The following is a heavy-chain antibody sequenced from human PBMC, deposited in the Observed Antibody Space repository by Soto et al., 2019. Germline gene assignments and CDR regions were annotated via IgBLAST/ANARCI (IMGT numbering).Heavy chain of an antibody. CDR3: ARGAGGYYGSGSYNNYYYMDV. Sequence: ASVKVSCKASGYTLTSYYMHWVRQAPGQGLEWMGIINPSGGSTSYAQKFQGRVTMTRDTSTSTVYMELSSLRSEDTAVYYCARGAGGYYGSGSYNNYYYMDVWGKGTTVTVSS. V-gene: IGHV1-46*03. CDR1: GYTLTSYY. D-gene: IGHD3-10*01. J-gene: IGHJ6*03. CDR2: INPSGGST.